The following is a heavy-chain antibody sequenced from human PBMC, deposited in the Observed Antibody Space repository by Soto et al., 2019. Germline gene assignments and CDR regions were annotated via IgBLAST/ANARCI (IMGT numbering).Heavy chain of an antibody. J-gene: IGHJ4*02. Sequence: GGSLRLSCAASGFTFSDYYMSWIRQAPGKGLEWVSYISSSGSTIYYADSVKGRFTISRDNAKNSLYLQMNSLRAEDTAVYYCASASMYYDILTGYYTPDYWGQGTLVTVSS. CDR2: ISSSGSTI. D-gene: IGHD3-9*01. V-gene: IGHV3-11*01. CDR1: GFTFSDYY. CDR3: ASASMYYDILTGYYTPDY.